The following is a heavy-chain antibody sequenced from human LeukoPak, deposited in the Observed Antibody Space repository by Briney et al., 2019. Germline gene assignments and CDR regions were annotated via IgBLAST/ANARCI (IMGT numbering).Heavy chain of an antibody. CDR3: ARGPYTHYDSSGDYYNWFDP. CDR2: MNPNSGNT. CDR1: GDTFKKYS. Sequence: ASVKVSCKASGDTFKKYSISWVRQAPGQGLEWMGWMNPNSGNTGYAQKFQGRVTITMNTSISTAYMKLSSLTSEDTAVYYCARGPYTHYDSSGDYYNWFDPWGQGTLVTVSS. J-gene: IGHJ5*02. V-gene: IGHV1-8*03. D-gene: IGHD3-22*01.